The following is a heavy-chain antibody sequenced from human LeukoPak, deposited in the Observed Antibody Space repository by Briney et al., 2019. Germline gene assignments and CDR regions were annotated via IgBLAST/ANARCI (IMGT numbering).Heavy chain of an antibody. J-gene: IGHJ4*02. CDR3: ARGGGTAMVKTSIDY. V-gene: IGHV3-21*01. CDR1: GFTFSSYS. Sequence: GGSLRLSCAASGFTFSSYSMNWVRQAPGKGLEWVSSISSSSSYIYYADSVKGRFTISRDNAKNSLYLQMNSLRAEDTAVYYCARGGGTAMVKTSIDYWGQGTLVTVSS. D-gene: IGHD5-18*01. CDR2: ISSSSSYI.